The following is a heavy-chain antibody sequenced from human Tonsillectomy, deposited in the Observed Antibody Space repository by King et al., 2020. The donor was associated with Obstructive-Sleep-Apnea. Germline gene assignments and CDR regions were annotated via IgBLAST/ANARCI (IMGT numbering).Heavy chain of an antibody. CDR3: ARDKRSYLNYYYYGMDV. J-gene: IGHJ6*02. Sequence: QLVQSGAEVKKPGASVKVSCKASGYTFTSYGISWVRQAPGQGLEWMGWSSAYNGNTNYAQKLQGRVTMTTDTSTSTAYMELRSLRSDDTAVYYCARDKRSYLNYYYYGMDVWGQGTTVTVSS. D-gene: IGHD3-16*02. CDR2: SSAYNGNT. V-gene: IGHV1-18*04. CDR1: GYTFTSYG.